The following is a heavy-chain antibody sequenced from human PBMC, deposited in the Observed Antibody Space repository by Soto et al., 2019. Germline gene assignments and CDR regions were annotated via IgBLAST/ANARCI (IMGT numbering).Heavy chain of an antibody. CDR2: IGGNGVTT. Sequence: EVQLLESGGGLVQPGGSLRLSCAASGFCIGSSAWTWVRQAPGKGLDWVSTIGGNGVTTFYADSVKGRFTISRDISRNTVFLQMSSLRAEDTALYYCAKTSRYCSGGGCFYYFDYWGQGTLVTVSS. J-gene: IGHJ4*02. V-gene: IGHV3-23*01. D-gene: IGHD2-15*01. CDR3: AKTSRYCSGGGCFYYFDY. CDR1: GFCIGSSA.